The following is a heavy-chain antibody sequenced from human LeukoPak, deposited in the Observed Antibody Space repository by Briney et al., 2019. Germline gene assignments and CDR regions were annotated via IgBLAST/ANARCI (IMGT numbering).Heavy chain of an antibody. Sequence: ASVKVSCRASGYTFTGYHMHWVRQAPGQGLEWMGRINPNSGDTNYAQKFQGRVTMTRDTSISTAYMELSRLRSDDTAVYYCARDYCSSTSCLFDYWGQGTLVTVSS. CDR3: ARDYCSSTSCLFDY. J-gene: IGHJ4*02. CDR2: INPNSGDT. V-gene: IGHV1-2*06. CDR1: GYTFTGYH. D-gene: IGHD2-2*01.